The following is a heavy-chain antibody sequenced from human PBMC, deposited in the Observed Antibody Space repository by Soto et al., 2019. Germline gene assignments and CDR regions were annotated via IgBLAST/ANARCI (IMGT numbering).Heavy chain of an antibody. D-gene: IGHD1-7*01. CDR1: GGTFSSYA. V-gene: IGHV1-69*13. CDR3: ARRKAGTHTYYYYYGMDV. Sequence: WASVKVSCKASGGTFSSYAISWVRQAPGQGLEWMGGIIPIFGTANYAQKFQGRVTITADESTSTAYMELSSLRSEDTAVYYCARRKAGTHTYYYYYGMDVWGQGTTVTVSS. CDR2: IIPIFGTA. J-gene: IGHJ6*02.